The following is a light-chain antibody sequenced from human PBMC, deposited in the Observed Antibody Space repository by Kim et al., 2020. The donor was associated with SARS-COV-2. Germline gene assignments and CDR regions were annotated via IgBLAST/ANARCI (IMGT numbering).Light chain of an antibody. CDR2: GAS. CDR3: QQYNGYPYT. CDR1: QGINNY. V-gene: IGKV1-16*02. Sequence: SAYFGDRVTITWRASQGINNYVAWFQQKPGKAPKSLIYGASTLHRGVPSKFSGSGFGTDFTLTISDLQPEDFASYYCQQYNGYPYTFGQGTKLEI. J-gene: IGKJ2*01.